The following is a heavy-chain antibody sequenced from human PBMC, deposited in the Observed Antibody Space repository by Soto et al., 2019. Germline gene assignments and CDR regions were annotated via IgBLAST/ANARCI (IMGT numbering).Heavy chain of an antibody. J-gene: IGHJ4*02. CDR2: FSGSISGYVGTT. Sequence: EVQLLESGGGLVQPGGSLRLSCAASGFIFRNYAMSWVRQAPGKGLEWVSTFSGSISGYVGTTHDADSVKGRFTISRDNSKNTLYLQMNSLRAEDTAVYYCARESPSSQWLPTRYFDYWGQGTLVTVSA. D-gene: IGHD6-19*01. CDR1: GFIFRNYA. CDR3: ARESPSSQWLPTRYFDY. V-gene: IGHV3-23*01.